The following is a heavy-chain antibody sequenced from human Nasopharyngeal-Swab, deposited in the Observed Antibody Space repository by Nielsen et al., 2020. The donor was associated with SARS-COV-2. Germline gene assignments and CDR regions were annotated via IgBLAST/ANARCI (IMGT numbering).Heavy chain of an antibody. CDR2: IYHSGST. V-gene: IGHV4-4*02. D-gene: IGHD2-15*01. Sequence: VRQASGKGLEWIGEIYHSGSTNYNPSLKSRVTISVDKSKNQFSLKLSSVTAADTAVYYCARVSILKVVVVGYYYYMDVWGKGTTVTVSS. J-gene: IGHJ6*03. CDR3: ARVSILKVVVVGYYYYMDV.